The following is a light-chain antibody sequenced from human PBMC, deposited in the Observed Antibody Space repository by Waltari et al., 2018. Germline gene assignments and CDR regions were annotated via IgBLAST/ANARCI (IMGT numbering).Light chain of an antibody. CDR2: GAS. V-gene: IGKV3D-15*01. J-gene: IGKJ4*01. Sequence: EIVMTQSPATLSVSPGERATLSCRASQSVSSNLAWYQQKSGQAPRLLIYGASTRATGIPARFSGSGSGTEFTLTISSLQSEDFALYCCQQYNNRPPVTFGGGTKVEIK. CDR3: QQYNNRPPVT. CDR1: QSVSSN.